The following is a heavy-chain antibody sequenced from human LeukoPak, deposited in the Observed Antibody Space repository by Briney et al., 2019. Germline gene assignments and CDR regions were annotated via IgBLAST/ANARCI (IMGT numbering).Heavy chain of an antibody. D-gene: IGHD4-17*01. Sequence: ASVKVSCKASGYTFTSHAMHWVRQAPGQRLEWMGWINAGNGNTKYSQEFQGRVTITRDTSASTAYMELSSLRSEDMAVYYCARPGDYGDYDYWGQGTLVTVSS. J-gene: IGHJ4*02. CDR1: GYTFTSHA. CDR3: ARPGDYGDYDY. V-gene: IGHV1-3*03. CDR2: INAGNGNT.